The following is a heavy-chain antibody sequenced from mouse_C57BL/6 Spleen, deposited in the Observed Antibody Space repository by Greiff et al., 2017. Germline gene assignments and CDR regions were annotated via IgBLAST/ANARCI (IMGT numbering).Heavy chain of an antibody. CDR3: TRGHYGSSYWYFDV. D-gene: IGHD1-1*01. CDR1: GFTFSSYA. J-gene: IGHJ1*03. Sequence: EVKLVESGAGLVKPGGSLKLSCAASGFTFSSYAMSWVRQTPEKRLEWVAYISSGGDYIYYADTVKGRFTISRDNARNTLYLQMSSLKSEDTAMYYCTRGHYGSSYWYFDVWGTGTTVTVSS. CDR2: ISSGGDYI. V-gene: IGHV5-9-1*02.